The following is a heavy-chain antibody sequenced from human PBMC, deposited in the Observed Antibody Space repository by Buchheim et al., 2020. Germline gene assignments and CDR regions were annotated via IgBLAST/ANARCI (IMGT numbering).Heavy chain of an antibody. CDR2: ISGSGGTT. J-gene: IGHJ6*03. Sequence: EVQLVESGGGLVQPGGSLRLSCATSGFTFRNYAMNWVRQAPGKGLEWVSSISGSGGTTFYADSVKGQFFISRDNSKNTVSLQMNSRRAEDTAVYYCARPRLLSPKLRLLEWPLDVWGKGTT. CDR1: GFTFRNYA. D-gene: IGHD3-3*01. V-gene: IGHV3-23*04. CDR3: ARPRLLSPKLRLLEWPLDV.